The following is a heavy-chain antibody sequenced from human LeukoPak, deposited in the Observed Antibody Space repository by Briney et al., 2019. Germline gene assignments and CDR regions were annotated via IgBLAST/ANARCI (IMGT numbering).Heavy chain of an antibody. Sequence: PSETLSLTCTVSGGSISSSSYYWGWIRQPPGKGLEWIGSIYYSGSTYYNPSLKSRVTISVDTSKNQFSLKLSSVTAADTAVYYCAKDLFGSGSYYISGAFDIWGQGTMVTVSS. V-gene: IGHV4-39*07. CDR2: IYYSGST. CDR1: GGSISSSSYY. CDR3: AKDLFGSGSYYISGAFDI. J-gene: IGHJ3*02. D-gene: IGHD3-10*01.